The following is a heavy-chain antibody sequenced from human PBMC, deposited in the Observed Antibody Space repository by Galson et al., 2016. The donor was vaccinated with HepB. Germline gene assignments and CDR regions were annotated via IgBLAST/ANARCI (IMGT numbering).Heavy chain of an antibody. V-gene: IGHV3-11*06. CDR1: GFTFSDYY. D-gene: IGHD6-19*01. CDR2: ISSSSRYT. Sequence: SLRLSCAASGFTFSDYYMSWPRQAPGTGLEWVAYISSSSRYTNQADSVKGRFTISRDNAKKSLYLQMNSLRAEDTAVYHCAGVSVAEYYYYYMDVWGKGTTVTVSS. J-gene: IGHJ6*03. CDR3: AGVSVAEYYYYYMDV.